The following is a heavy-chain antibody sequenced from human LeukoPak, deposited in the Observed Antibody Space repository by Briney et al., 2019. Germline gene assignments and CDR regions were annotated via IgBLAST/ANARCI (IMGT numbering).Heavy chain of an antibody. D-gene: IGHD1-26*01. CDR3: AKDLVGVSNWFDP. CDR2: IRYDGSNK. CDR1: GLTFSSYG. V-gene: IGHV3-30*02. Sequence: GSLRLSCAASGLTFSSYGMHWVRQAPGKGLEWVAFIRYDGSNKYYADSVKGRFTISRDNSKDTLYLQMNSPRAEDTAVYYCAKDLVGVSNWFDPWGQGTLVTVSS. J-gene: IGHJ5*02.